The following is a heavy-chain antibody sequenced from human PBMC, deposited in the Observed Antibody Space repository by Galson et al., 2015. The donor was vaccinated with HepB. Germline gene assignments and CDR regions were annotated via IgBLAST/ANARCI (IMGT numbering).Heavy chain of an antibody. CDR2: ITGDAG. J-gene: IGHJ4*02. CDR3: AKLQGALLENWYIDY. Sequence: SLRLSCATSGFNFYGFAMHWVRQAPGKGLEWVATITGDAGFYTDSVKGRFVISKDLSKNTLHLQMDSLRVEDTATYYCAKLQGALLENWYIDYWGQGALVTVSS. D-gene: IGHD1/OR15-1a*01. CDR1: GFNFYGFA. V-gene: IGHV3-23*01.